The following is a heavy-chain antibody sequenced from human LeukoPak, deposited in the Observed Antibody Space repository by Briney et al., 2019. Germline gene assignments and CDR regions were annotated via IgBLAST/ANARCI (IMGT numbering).Heavy chain of an antibody. Sequence: GGSLRLSCAASGFTFSNFWMSWVRQAPGKGLEWVANIKQDESEKYYVDSVKGRFTISRDNARNSLYLQMSSLRVEDTAVYYCARDMPSGLYTPDYWGRGTLVTVSS. CDR3: ARDMPSGLYTPDY. D-gene: IGHD2-2*01. CDR1: GFTFSNFW. J-gene: IGHJ4*02. V-gene: IGHV3-7*01. CDR2: IKQDESEK.